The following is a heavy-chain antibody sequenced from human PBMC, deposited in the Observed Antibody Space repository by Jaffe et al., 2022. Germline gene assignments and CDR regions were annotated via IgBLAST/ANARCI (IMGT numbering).Heavy chain of an antibody. CDR1: GGSISSYY. CDR2: IYYSGST. CDR3: ARVQGGYSGYVFDY. V-gene: IGHV4-59*01. Sequence: QVQLQESGPGLVKPSETLSLTCTVSGGSISSYYWSWIRQPPGKGLEWIGYIYYSGSTNYNPSLKSRVTISVDTSKNQFSLKLSSVTAADTAVYYCARVQGGYSGYVFDYWGQGTLVTVSS. D-gene: IGHD5-12*01. J-gene: IGHJ4*02.